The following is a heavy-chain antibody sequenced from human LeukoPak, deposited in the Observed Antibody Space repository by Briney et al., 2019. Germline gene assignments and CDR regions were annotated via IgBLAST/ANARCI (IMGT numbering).Heavy chain of an antibody. D-gene: IGHD5-12*01. CDR1: GGSFTDYY. CDR2: VNHSGTT. Sequence: SETLSLTCAVYGGSFTDYYWSWIRQTPGKGLEWIGEVNHSGTTNYNPSLKSRVTISVDTSKNQFSLKVTSVTAADTALYYCARAYNGCDYPWGQGTLVTVSS. V-gene: IGHV4-34*01. J-gene: IGHJ5*02. CDR3: ARAYNGCDYP.